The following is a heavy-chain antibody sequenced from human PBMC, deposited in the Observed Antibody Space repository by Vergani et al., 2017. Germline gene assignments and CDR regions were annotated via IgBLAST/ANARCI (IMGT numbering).Heavy chain of an antibody. V-gene: IGHV4-59*01. J-gene: IGHJ6*02. D-gene: IGHD4/OR15-4a*01. CDR2: IYYSGST. Sequence: QVQLQESGPGLVKPSETLSLTCTVSGGSISSYYWSWIRQPPGKGLEWIGYIYYSGSTNYNPSLKSRVTISVDTSKNQFSLNLSSVTAADTAVYYCARVATMAYYYYGMDVWGQGTTVTVSS. CDR3: ARVATMAYYYYGMDV. CDR1: GGSISSYY.